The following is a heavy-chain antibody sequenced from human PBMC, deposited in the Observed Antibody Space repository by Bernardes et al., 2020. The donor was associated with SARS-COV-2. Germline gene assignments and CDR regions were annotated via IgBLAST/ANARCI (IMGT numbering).Heavy chain of an antibody. CDR2: ISRTGTTR. J-gene: IGHJ6*03. CDR3: ARGDENKSYNYYMDV. CDR1: GFTFDIHE. Sequence: WGSLRLSCAVSGFTFDIHEMNWVRQAPGEGLEWVSFISRTGTTRYYADSVKGRFTISRDNGGNSMFLQMNDLRVEDTAVYYCARGDENKSYNYYMDVWGRGTLVTVS. V-gene: IGHV3-48*03.